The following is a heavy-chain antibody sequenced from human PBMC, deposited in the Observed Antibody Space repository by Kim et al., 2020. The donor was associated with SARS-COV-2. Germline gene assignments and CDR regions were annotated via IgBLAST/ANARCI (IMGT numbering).Heavy chain of an antibody. CDR3: ARRGQLWLHHWFDP. V-gene: IGHV4-39*01. CDR1: GGSISSSSYY. D-gene: IGHD5-18*01. J-gene: IGHJ5*02. CDR2: IYYSGST. Sequence: SETLSLTCTVSGGSISSSSYYWGWIRQPPGKGLEWIGSIYYSGSTYYNPSLKSRVTISVDTSKNQFSLKLSSVTAADTAVYYCARRGQLWLHHWFDPWGQGTLVTVSS.